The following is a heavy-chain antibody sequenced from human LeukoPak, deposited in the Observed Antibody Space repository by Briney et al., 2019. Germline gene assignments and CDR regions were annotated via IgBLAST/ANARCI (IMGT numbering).Heavy chain of an antibody. CDR1: GGSISSGDYY. CDR3: ASLHSSGWAFDY. V-gene: IGHV4-30-4*08. CDR2: IYYSGST. D-gene: IGHD6-19*01. J-gene: IGHJ4*02. Sequence: SQTLSLTCTVSGGSISSGDYYWSWIRQPPGKGLEWIGYIYYSGSTYYNPSLKSRVTISVDTYRNQFSLKLSSVTAADTAVYYCASLHSSGWAFDYWGQGTLVTVSS.